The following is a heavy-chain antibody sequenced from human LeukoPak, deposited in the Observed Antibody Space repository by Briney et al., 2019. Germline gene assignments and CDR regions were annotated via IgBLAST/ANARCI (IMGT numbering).Heavy chain of an antibody. CDR2: IYYSGST. V-gene: IGHV4-59*08. D-gene: IGHD6-13*01. J-gene: IGHJ4*02. CDR1: GGSISSYY. CDR3: ARLAAVAGHIDY. Sequence: SETLSLTCTVSGGSISSYYWSWIRLPPGKGLEWIGYIYYSGSTNYNPSLKSRVTISVDTSKNQFSLKLSSVTAADTAVYYCARLAAVAGHIDYWGQGTLVTVSS.